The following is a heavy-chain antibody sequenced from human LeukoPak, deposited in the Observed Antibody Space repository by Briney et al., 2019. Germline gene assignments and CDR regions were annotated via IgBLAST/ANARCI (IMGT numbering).Heavy chain of an antibody. Sequence: GGSLRLSCAVSGSFSDYYMSWIRQAPGKGLEWISYISSGGDIIYYADSVKGRFTISRDNAKNSLYLQINGLRAEDTALYYCARNLPLRNDGWPLFDYWGQGALVTVSS. V-gene: IGHV3-11*01. CDR3: ARNLPLRNDGWPLFDY. CDR2: ISSGGDII. J-gene: IGHJ4*02. CDR1: GSFSDYY. D-gene: IGHD1-1*01.